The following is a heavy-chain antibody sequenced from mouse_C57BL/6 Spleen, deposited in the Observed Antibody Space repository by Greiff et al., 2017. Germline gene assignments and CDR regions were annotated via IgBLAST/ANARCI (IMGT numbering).Heavy chain of an antibody. Sequence: QVQLQQPGAELVRPGSSVTLSCKASGYTFTSYWMPWVKPRPIQGLEWIGNIDPYDSDTHYNQKFKDKATLTVDKSARTADMQLSSLTSDDSAVYYCARRGLRLRYVDVGGTGTTVTVSS. CDR2: IDPYDSDT. CDR1: GYTFTSYW. V-gene: IGHV1-52*01. J-gene: IGHJ1*03. CDR3: ARRGLRLRYVDV. D-gene: IGHD1-2*01.